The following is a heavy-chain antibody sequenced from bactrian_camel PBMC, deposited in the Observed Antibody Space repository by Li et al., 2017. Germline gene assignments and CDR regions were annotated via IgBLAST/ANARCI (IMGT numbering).Heavy chain of an antibody. D-gene: IGHD3*01. CDR1: GKTNVLNC. V-gene: IGHV3S53*01. CDR2: IDNDGTT. Sequence: VQLVESGGGLVEAGGSLNLSCAATGKTNVLNCMGWFRQTPGREREEVAHIDNDGTTKYADSVKGRFTVSKDSDQNIMYLQMNNLKPEDAGLYRCVAESLCAWLGTTEGYFGQGTQVTVS. J-gene: IGHJ4*01.